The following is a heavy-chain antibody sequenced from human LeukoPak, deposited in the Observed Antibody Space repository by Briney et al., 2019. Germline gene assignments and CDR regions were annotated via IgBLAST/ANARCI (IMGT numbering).Heavy chain of an antibody. J-gene: IGHJ5*02. D-gene: IGHD3-22*01. CDR2: IYYSGST. CDR1: GGSISSSSYY. CDR3: ARGTSLRSKKSGLNWFDP. V-gene: IGHV4-39*07. Sequence: SETLSLTCTVSGGSISSSSYYWGWIRQPPGKGLEWIGSIYYSGSTYYNPSLKSRVTISVDTSKNQFSLKLSSVTAADTAVYYCARGTSLRSKKSGLNWFDPWGQGTLVTVSS.